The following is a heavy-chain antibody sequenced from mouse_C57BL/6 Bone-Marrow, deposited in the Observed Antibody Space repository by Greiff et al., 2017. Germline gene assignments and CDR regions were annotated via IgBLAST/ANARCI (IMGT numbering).Heavy chain of an antibody. CDR1: GYTFTSYG. CDR2: IYPTSGNT. D-gene: IGHD1-2*01. V-gene: IGHV1-81*01. CDR3: AGTTAPFAY. J-gene: IGHJ3*01. Sequence: VQLQQSGAELARPGASVKLSCTASGYTFTSYGISWVKQRTGQGLEWIGEIYPTSGNTYYNEKFKGKATLTADKSSNTAYMELRSLSSEDSAVYFCAGTTAPFAYWGHGTLVTVSA.